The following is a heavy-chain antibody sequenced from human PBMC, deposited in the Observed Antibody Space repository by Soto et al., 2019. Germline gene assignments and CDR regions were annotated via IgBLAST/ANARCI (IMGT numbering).Heavy chain of an antibody. J-gene: IGHJ6*02. CDR3: VQSRCGCAGLQSYSSHAYYGLDV. V-gene: IGHV2-5*02. CDR1: GFSFSSIGEG. CDR2: IYWDDDK. Sequence: QITLKESGPTLVKPTQTLTLTCTFPGFSFSSIGEGVGWIRQPPGKALEWLALIYWDDDKRYSPSLKSRLTITKDTSKNQVVLTMTHMDPGDTATYYCVQSRCGCAGLQSYSSHAYYGLDVWGQGTTVTVSS. D-gene: IGHD2-21*01.